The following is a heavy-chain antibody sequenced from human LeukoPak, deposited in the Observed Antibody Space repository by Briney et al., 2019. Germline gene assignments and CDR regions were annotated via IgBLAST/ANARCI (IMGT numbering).Heavy chain of an antibody. Sequence: ASVKVSCKASGYTFTSYGISWVRQAPGQGLEWMGWISAYNGNTNYAQKLQGRVTMTTDTSTSTAYMELRSLRSHDTAVYYCARDTLVVVVPAAIPPREDYYYYGMDVWGQGTTVTVSS. V-gene: IGHV1-18*01. CDR2: ISAYNGNT. CDR1: GYTFTSYG. CDR3: ARDTLVVVVPAAIPPREDYYYYGMDV. J-gene: IGHJ6*02. D-gene: IGHD2-2*01.